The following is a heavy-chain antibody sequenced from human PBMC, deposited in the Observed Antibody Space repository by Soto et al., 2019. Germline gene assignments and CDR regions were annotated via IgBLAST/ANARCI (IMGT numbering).Heavy chain of an antibody. D-gene: IGHD4-17*01. V-gene: IGHV3-15*01. CDR3: TTAAPDYGDYPFYY. CDR1: GFTFSNAW. Sequence: EVQLVESGGGLVKPGGSLRLSCAASGFTFSNAWMSWVRQAPGKGLEWVGRIKSKTDGGTTDYAAPVKGRFTISRDDSKNTLYLQMNSLKTEDTAVYYCTTAAPDYGDYPFYYWGQGTLVTVSS. CDR2: IKSKTDGGTT. J-gene: IGHJ4*02.